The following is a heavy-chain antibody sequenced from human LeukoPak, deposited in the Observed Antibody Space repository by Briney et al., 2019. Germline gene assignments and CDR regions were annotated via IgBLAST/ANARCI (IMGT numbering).Heavy chain of an antibody. CDR2: INHRGST. CDR1: GGSFSGYY. D-gene: IGHD3-10*01. CDR3: ARGRRLLWFGELSRPRNSGGHNWFDP. V-gene: IGHV4-34*01. J-gene: IGHJ5*02. Sequence: SETLSLTCAVYGGSFSGYYWSWIRQPPGKGLEWIGEINHRGSTNYSPSLKSRVTISVDTSKNQFSLKLSSVTAADTAVYYCARGRRLLWFGELSRPRNSGGHNWFDPWGQGTLVTVSS.